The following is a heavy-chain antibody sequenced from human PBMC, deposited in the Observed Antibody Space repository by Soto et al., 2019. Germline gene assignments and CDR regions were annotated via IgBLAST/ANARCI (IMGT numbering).Heavy chain of an antibody. Sequence: XETLLLTGRVGGGGVSSGRHYWSWIRQPPGKGLQWIAYIYHSGSTDYNPSLKSRVTISVDLSRNQFSLSLDSVTAADTAVYYCAIDRSDDLNSLYAFDVWQRGTMVTVSS. D-gene: IGHD1-1*01. J-gene: IGHJ3*01. CDR3: AIDRSDDLNSLYAFDV. V-gene: IGHV4-61*01. CDR2: IYHSGST. CDR1: GGGVSSGRHY.